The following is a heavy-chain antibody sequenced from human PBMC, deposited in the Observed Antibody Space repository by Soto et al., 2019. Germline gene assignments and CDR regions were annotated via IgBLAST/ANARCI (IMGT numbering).Heavy chain of an antibody. CDR3: AREEYCSSTSCYTGGYYYYGMDV. D-gene: IGHD2-2*02. J-gene: IGHJ6*02. Sequence: GGSLRLSXAASGFTFSSYEMNWVRQAPGKGLEWVSYISSSGSTIYYADSVKGRFTISRDNAKNSLYLQMNSLRAEDTAVYYCAREEYCSSTSCYTGGYYYYGMDVWGQGTTVTVSS. CDR2: ISSSGSTI. CDR1: GFTFSSYE. V-gene: IGHV3-48*03.